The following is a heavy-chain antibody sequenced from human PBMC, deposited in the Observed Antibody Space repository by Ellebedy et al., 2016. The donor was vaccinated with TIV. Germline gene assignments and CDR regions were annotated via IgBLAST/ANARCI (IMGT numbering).Heavy chain of an antibody. V-gene: IGHV3-48*03. CDR2: ISSSGSTI. Sequence: GESLKISCAASGFTFSSYEMNWVRQAPGKGLEWVSCISSSGSTIYYADSVKGRFTISRDNAKNSLYLQMNSLRAEDTAVYYCARDFGYGSGGVFGMDVWGQGTTVTVSS. J-gene: IGHJ6*02. CDR3: ARDFGYGSGGVFGMDV. D-gene: IGHD3-10*01. CDR1: GFTFSSYE.